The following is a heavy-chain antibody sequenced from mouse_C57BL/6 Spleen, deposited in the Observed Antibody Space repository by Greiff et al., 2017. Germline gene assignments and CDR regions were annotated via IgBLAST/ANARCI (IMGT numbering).Heavy chain of an antibody. J-gene: IGHJ4*01. CDR1: GYTFTSYW. V-gene: IGHV1-69*01. D-gene: IGHD1-1*01. Sequence: QVQLQQSGAELVMPGASVKLSCKASGYTFTSYWMHWVKQRPGQGLEWIGEIDPSDSYTNYNQKFKGKSTLTVDKASSTAYMQLSSLTSEDSAVYYCASSSYYYAMDYWGQGTSGTVSS. CDR3: ASSSYYYAMDY. CDR2: IDPSDSYT.